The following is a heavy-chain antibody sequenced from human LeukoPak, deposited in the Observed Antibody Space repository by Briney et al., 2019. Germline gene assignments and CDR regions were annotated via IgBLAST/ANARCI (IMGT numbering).Heavy chain of an antibody. CDR3: ASSGGLPTTN. CDR1: GFTFSSYA. D-gene: IGHD2-15*01. CDR2: ISDDGSKK. Sequence: GGPLRLSCAASGFTFSSYAMHWVRQAPGKGLEWVAVISDDGSKKYYADSVKGRFTISRDNSKNTLYLQMNNLRVEDTAVYYCASSGGLPTTNWGQGTLVTVSS. V-gene: IGHV3-30-3*01. J-gene: IGHJ4*02.